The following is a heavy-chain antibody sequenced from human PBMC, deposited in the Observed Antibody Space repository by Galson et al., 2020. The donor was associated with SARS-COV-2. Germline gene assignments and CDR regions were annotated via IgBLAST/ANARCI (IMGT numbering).Heavy chain of an antibody. CDR1: GGSISGYY. CDR3: ARQLRDSSGWLVAYNWFDP. J-gene: IGHJ5*02. Sequence: SETLSLTCTVSGGSISGYYWSWIRQPPGKGLEWIGYIYYSGSTNYNPSLKSRVTISVDTSKNQFSLKLTSVTAADTAVYYCARQLRDSSGWLVAYNWFDPWGQGTLVTVSS. D-gene: IGHD6-19*01. CDR2: IYYSGST. V-gene: IGHV4-59*08.